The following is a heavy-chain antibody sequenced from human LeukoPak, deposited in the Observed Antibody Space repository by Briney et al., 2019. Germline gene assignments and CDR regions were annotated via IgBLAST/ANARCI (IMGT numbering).Heavy chain of an antibody. Sequence: GGSLRLSCAASGFTFSSYAMSWVRQAPGKGLEWVSAISGSGGSTYYADSVKGRFTISRDNSKNTLYLQMNSLRAEDTAVYYCAKDQYSSGWYPYGMDVWGQGTTVTVSS. CDR2: ISGSGGST. D-gene: IGHD6-19*01. CDR1: GFTFSSYA. V-gene: IGHV3-23*01. CDR3: AKDQYSSGWYPYGMDV. J-gene: IGHJ6*02.